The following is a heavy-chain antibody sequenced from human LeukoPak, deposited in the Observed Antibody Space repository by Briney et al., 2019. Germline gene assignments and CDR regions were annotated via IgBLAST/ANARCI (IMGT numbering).Heavy chain of an antibody. CDR2: IYYTGST. J-gene: IGHJ4*02. V-gene: IGHV4-39*07. CDR1: GGSISSSTYY. D-gene: IGHD3-10*01. CDR3: ASRGVRHYYFDY. Sequence: SETLSLTCTVSGGSISSSTYYWGWLRQSPGKGLEWIGSIYYTGSTYYNPSLKSRGTISVDTSKNQFSLKLTSVTAADTAVYFCASRGVRHYYFDYWGQGTLVAVSS.